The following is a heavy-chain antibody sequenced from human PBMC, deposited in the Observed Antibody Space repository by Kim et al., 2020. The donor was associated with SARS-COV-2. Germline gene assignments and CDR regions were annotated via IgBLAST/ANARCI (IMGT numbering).Heavy chain of an antibody. CDR2: IYYSGST. V-gene: IGHV4-59*13. Sequence: SETLSLTCTVSGGSISSYYWSWIRQPPGKGLEWIGYIYYSGSTNYNPSLKSRVTISVDTSKNQFSLKLSSVTAADTAVYYCASVTMVRGVIAYWGQGTLVTVSS. CDR3: ASVTMVRGVIAY. D-gene: IGHD3-10*01. CDR1: GGSISSYY. J-gene: IGHJ4*02.